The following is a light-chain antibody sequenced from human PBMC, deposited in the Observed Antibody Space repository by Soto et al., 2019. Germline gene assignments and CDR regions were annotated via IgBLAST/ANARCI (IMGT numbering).Light chain of an antibody. CDR2: GAT. V-gene: IGKV3-20*01. CDR1: QSVSNSF. CDR3: QQYGSSPLWT. Sequence: DIVLTQSPGTLSLSPGKGDTLSCLASQSVSNSFLAWYQQKPGQAPRLLIYGATSRATGIPDRFSGSGSGTDFTLTISRLEPEDFAVYYCQQYGSSPLWTFGQGTKVDIK. J-gene: IGKJ1*01.